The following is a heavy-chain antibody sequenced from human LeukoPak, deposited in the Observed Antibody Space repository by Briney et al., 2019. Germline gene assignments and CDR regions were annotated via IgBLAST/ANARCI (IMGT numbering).Heavy chain of an antibody. CDR3: ASMPPATVTTRDY. D-gene: IGHD4-17*01. V-gene: IGHV4-39*07. CDR2: IYYSGST. J-gene: IGHJ4*02. CDR1: GGSISSSSYY. Sequence: KASETLSLTCTVSGGSISSSSYYWGWIRQPPGKGLEWIGSIYYSGSTYYNPSLKSRVTISVDTSKNQFSLKLSSVTAADTAVYYCASMPPATVTTRDYWGQGTLVTVSS.